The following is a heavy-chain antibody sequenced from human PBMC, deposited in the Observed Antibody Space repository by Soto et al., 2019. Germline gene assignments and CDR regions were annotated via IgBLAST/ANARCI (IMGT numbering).Heavy chain of an antibody. J-gene: IGHJ3*02. V-gene: IGHV3-21*01. CDR3: AGVGTREAAFDI. CDR1: GFTFSSYS. Sequence: GGSLRISGADSGFTFSSYSMNWVRQAPGKGLEWVSSISSSSSYIYYADSVKGRFTISRDNAKNSLYLQMNSLRAEDTAVYYRAGVGTREAAFDIWGQGTMVTVSS. D-gene: IGHD1-26*01. CDR2: ISSSSSYI.